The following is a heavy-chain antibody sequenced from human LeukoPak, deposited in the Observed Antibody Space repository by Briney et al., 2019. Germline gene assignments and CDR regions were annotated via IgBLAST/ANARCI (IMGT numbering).Heavy chain of an antibody. CDR1: GGSISSSSYY. D-gene: IGHD6-6*01. Sequence: SETLSLTCTVSGGSISSSSYYWGWIRQPPGKGLEWIGSIYYSGSTYYNPSLKSRVTISVDTSKNQFSLKLSSVTAADTAVYYWARGEWAARLFDYWGQGTLVNVSS. J-gene: IGHJ4*02. V-gene: IGHV4-39*07. CDR2: IYYSGST. CDR3: ARGEWAARLFDY.